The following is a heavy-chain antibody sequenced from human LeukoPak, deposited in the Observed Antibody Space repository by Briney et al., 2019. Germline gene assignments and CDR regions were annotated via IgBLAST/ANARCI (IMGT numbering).Heavy chain of an antibody. CDR1: GFTFSSYW. CDR3: ARDIDTGYVGDAFDV. J-gene: IGHJ3*01. V-gene: IGHV3-48*03. CDR2: ISSSGSSI. Sequence: GGSLRLSCAASGFTFSSYWMSWVRQAPGKGLEWVSYISSSGSSIYYADSVKGRFTISKDNAKNALYLQMNSLRAEDTAVYYCARDIDTGYVGDAFDVWGQGTMVTVSS. D-gene: IGHD5-12*01.